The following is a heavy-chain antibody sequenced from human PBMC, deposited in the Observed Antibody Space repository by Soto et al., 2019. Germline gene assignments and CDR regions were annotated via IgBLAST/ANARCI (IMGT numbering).Heavy chain of an antibody. CDR1: GGSFSGYY. J-gene: IGHJ5*02. CDR3: ARDERFTGITMIVENWFDP. CDR2: INHSGST. V-gene: IGHV4-34*01. Sequence: SETLSLTCAVYGGSFSGYYWSWIRQPPGKGLEWIGEINHSGSTNYNPSLKSRVTISVDTSKNQFSLKLSSVTAADTAVYYCARDERFTGITMIVENWFDPRGQGTLVTVSS. D-gene: IGHD3-22*01.